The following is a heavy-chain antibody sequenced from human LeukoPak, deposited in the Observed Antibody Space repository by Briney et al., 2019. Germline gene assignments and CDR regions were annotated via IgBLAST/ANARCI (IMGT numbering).Heavy chain of an antibody. Sequence: PSETLSLTCAVYGGSFSGYYWSWIRQPPGKGLEWIGEINHSGSTNYNPSLKSRVTVSVDTSKNQFSLKLSSVTAADTAVYYCARGRYCSADICSGGDAFDIWGQGTMVSVSS. CDR2: INHSGST. D-gene: IGHD2-15*01. V-gene: IGHV4-34*01. CDR1: GGSFSGYY. J-gene: IGHJ3*02. CDR3: ARGRYCSADICSGGDAFDI.